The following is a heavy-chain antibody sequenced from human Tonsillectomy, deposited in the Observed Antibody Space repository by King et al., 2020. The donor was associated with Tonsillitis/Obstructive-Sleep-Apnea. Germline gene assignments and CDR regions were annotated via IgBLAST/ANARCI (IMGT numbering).Heavy chain of an antibody. D-gene: IGHD5-24*01. CDR1: GGSISSGGYY. CDR3: ARDFTHGNTSWNAFDI. J-gene: IGHJ3*02. CDR2: IYYSGST. Sequence: VQLQESGPGLVKPSQTLSLTCTVSGGSISSGGYYWSWIRQHPGKGLEWIGDIYYSGSTYCNPSLKSRVTISVDTSNNQLSLKMSSVTAADTALYYCARDFTHGNTSWNAFDIWGQGKMVTVSS. V-gene: IGHV4-31*03.